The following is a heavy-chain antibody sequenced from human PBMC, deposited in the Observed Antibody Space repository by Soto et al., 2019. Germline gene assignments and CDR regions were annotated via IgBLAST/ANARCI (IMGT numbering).Heavy chain of an antibody. V-gene: IGHV3-53*01. Sequence: GSLRLSCAASGFTVSSNYMSWVRQAPGKGLEWVSVIYSGGSTYYADSVKGRFTISRDNSKNTLYLQMNSLRAEDTAVYYCARASSYXYVWGSYSPRFGYYFDYWGQGTLVTVSS. CDR3: ARASSYXYVWGSYSPRFGYYFDY. CDR2: IYSGGST. D-gene: IGHD3-16*01. J-gene: IGHJ4*02. CDR1: GFTVSSNY.